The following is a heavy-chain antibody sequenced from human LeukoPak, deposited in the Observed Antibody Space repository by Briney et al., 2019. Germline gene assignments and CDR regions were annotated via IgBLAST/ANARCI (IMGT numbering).Heavy chain of an antibody. D-gene: IGHD2-21*02. J-gene: IGHJ4*02. Sequence: GGSLRLSCTASGFTFGGFAMSWFRQAPGRGLEWVGFIRSKTYGETTEYAASVRGRFTISRDDSKSIAYLQMNSLKTEDTAVYFCTSFCGGDCFSTASYWGQGTLVTVSS. CDR3: TSFCGGDCFSTASY. CDR2: IRSKTYGETT. CDR1: GFTFGGFA. V-gene: IGHV3-49*03.